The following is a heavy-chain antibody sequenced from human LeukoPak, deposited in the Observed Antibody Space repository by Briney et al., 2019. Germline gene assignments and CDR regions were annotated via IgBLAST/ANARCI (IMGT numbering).Heavy chain of an antibody. Sequence: SVKVSCKASGGTFSSYTISWVRQAPGQGLEWMGRIIPILGIANYAQKFQGRVTITADKSTGTAYMELSSLRSEDTAVYYCARDQMATTSFDYWGQGTLVTVSS. CDR2: IIPILGIA. J-gene: IGHJ4*02. CDR1: GGTFSSYT. V-gene: IGHV1-69*04. CDR3: ARDQMATTSFDY. D-gene: IGHD5-24*01.